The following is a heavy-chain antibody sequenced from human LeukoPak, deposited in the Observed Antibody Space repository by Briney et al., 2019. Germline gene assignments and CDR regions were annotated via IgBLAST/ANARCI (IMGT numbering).Heavy chain of an antibody. CDR3: ARGPYYYDTSAWLDP. V-gene: IGHV4-30-4*01. CDR2: IYYSGST. Sequence: SETLSLTCTVSGGSISSGDYYWSWIRQPPGKGLEWMGNIYYSGSTYYNPSLKSRLTISVDTSKNQFSLRLSSVTAADTAVYYCARGPYYYDTSAWLDPWGQGTQVTVSS. J-gene: IGHJ5*02. D-gene: IGHD3-22*01. CDR1: GGSISSGDYY.